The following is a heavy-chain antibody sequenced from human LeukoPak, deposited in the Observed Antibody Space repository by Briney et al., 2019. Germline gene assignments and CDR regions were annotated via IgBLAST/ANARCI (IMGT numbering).Heavy chain of an antibody. V-gene: IGHV3-30*04. CDR1: GFTFSSYA. CDR2: ISYDGSNK. D-gene: IGHD2-15*01. Sequence: PGGSLRLSCAASGFTFSSYAMHWVRQAPGKGLEWVSVISYDGSNKYYADSVKGRFTISRDNSKNTLYLQMNSLRAEDTAVYYCARGTGYCSGGSCYSEYFQHWGQGTLVTVSS. J-gene: IGHJ1*01. CDR3: ARGTGYCSGGSCYSEYFQH.